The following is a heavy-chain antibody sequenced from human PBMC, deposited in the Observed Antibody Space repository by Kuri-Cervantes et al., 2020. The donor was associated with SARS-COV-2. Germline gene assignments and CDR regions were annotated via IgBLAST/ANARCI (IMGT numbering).Heavy chain of an antibody. D-gene: IGHD3-9*01. CDR1: GFTFSSYA. J-gene: IGHJ4*02. Sequence: LSLTCAASGFTFSSYAMHWVRQAPGKGLEWVAVISYDGSNKYYADSVKGRFTTSRDNSKNTLYLQMNSLRAEDTAVYYCARDSTPLAQLDILTGYHDYWGQGTLVTVSS. V-gene: IGHV3-30*01. CDR2: ISYDGSNK. CDR3: ARDSTPLAQLDILTGYHDY.